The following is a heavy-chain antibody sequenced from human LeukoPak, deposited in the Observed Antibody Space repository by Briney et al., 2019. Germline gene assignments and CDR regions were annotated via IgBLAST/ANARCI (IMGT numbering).Heavy chain of an antibody. CDR2: IRSKTDGGTT. Sequence: GGSLRLSCAASGFTFTNAWMSWVRQAPGKGLEWVGRIRSKTDGGTTDYAAPVKGRFTISRDDSKNTLYLQMNSLKTEDTAVYFCATEYYGAYNYWGQGTLVTVS. J-gene: IGHJ4*02. V-gene: IGHV3-15*01. CDR1: GFTFTNAW. CDR3: ATEYYGAYNY. D-gene: IGHD4-17*01.